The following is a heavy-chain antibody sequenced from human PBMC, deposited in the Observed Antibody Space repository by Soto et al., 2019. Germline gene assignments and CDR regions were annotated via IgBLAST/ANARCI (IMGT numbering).Heavy chain of an antibody. D-gene: IGHD2-2*01. CDR3: ARVSGILLGDSTSCCPGFDP. CDR1: GGSISSGGYY. V-gene: IGHV4-31*03. Sequence: SETLSLTCTVSGGSISSGGYYWSWIRQHPGKGLEWIGYIYYSGSTYYNPSLKSRVTISVDTSKNQFSLKLSSVTAADTAVYYCARVSGILLGDSTSCCPGFDPWGQGTLVTVSS. CDR2: IYYSGST. J-gene: IGHJ5*02.